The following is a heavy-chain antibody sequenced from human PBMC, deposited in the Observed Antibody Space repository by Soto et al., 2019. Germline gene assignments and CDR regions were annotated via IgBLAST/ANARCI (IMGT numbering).Heavy chain of an antibody. J-gene: IGHJ4*02. D-gene: IGHD6-13*01. CDR2: INHSGST. Sequence: SETLSLTXAVYGGSFSGYYWSWIRQPPGKGLEWIGEINHSGSTNYNPSLKSRVTISVDTSKNQFSLKLSSVTAADTAVYYCARKVQQLDPFYFDYWGQGTLVTVSS. CDR3: ARKVQQLDPFYFDY. V-gene: IGHV4-34*01. CDR1: GGSFSGYY.